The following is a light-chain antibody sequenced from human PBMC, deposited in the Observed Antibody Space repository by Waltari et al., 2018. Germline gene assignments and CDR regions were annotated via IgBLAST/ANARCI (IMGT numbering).Light chain of an antibody. CDR1: QNIRTY. CDR3: QQSFSSPWT. J-gene: IGKJ1*01. V-gene: IGKV1-39*01. Sequence: DIQMTQSPSSLSASIGDTITVTCRASQNIRTYLNWSQEKPAKAPKPLIFGASSLPRGVPSRFSGSASGTEFTLTITNLQPDDFATYFCQQSFSSPWTFGRGTTV. CDR2: GAS.